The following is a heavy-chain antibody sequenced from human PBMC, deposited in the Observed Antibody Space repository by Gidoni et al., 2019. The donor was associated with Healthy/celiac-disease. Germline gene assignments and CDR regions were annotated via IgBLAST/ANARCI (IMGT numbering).Heavy chain of an antibody. CDR2: IIPIFGTA. CDR3: ARDTVAVAGTEGMDV. V-gene: IGHV1-69*01. Sequence: PGQGIEWMGGIIPIFGTANYAQKFQGRVTIPADESKSTAYMELSSLRSEDTAVYYCARDTVAVAGTEGMDVWGQGPTVTVSS. J-gene: IGHJ6*02. D-gene: IGHD6-19*01.